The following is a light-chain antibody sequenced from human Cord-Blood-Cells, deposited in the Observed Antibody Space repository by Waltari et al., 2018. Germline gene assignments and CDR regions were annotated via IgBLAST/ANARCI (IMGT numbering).Light chain of an antibody. CDR2: GDS. J-gene: IGKJ3*01. CDR3: QQYNNWPIFT. CDR1: QSVSSN. V-gene: IGKV3-15*01. Sequence: EIVMTQSPATLSVSPGERATLSCRASQSVSSNLAWYQQKTGQAPRLLIYGDSTRATGIPARFSGSGSGTEFTLTISSLQSEDFAVYYCQQYNNWPIFTFGPGTKVDIK.